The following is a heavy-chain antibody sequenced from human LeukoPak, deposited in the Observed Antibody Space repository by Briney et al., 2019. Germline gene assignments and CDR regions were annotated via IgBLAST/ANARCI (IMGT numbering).Heavy chain of an antibody. CDR2: IYPGDSDN. V-gene: IGHV5-51*01. J-gene: IGHJ4*02. CDR3: ARDPEYSSGPSFDY. CDR1: GYSFTSYW. Sequence: GESLKISCKGSGYSFTSYWIGWVRQRPGKGLELMGIIYPGDSDNRYSPSFQGQVTISADKSISTAYLQWSSLKASDTAMYYCARDPEYSSGPSFDYWGQGTLVTVSS. D-gene: IGHD6-19*01.